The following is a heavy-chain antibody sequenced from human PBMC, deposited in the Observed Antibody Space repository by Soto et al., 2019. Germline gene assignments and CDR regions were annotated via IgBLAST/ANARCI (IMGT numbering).Heavy chain of an antibody. CDR3: AHRQLYNGAWNEGPFDY. CDR1: GFSLTTRPVG. V-gene: IGHV2-5*02. CDR2: IYWDDDK. D-gene: IGHD1-1*01. Sequence: QITLKESGPTLVKPTQTLTLTCTFSGFSLTTRPVGVGWIRQPPGQALEWVALIYWDDDKRYNPSLKTRVTITKDTSKNQVVLTMTNMDPVDTATYYCAHRQLYNGAWNEGPFDYWGQGALVTVSS. J-gene: IGHJ4*02.